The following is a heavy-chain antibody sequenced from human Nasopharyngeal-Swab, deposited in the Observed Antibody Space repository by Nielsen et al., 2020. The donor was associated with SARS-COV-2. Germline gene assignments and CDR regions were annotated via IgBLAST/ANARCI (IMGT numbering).Heavy chain of an antibody. CDR1: GFTVSSNY. J-gene: IGHJ4*02. V-gene: IGHV3-53*01. D-gene: IGHD3-22*01. Sequence: GESLKIPCAASGFTVSSNYMSWVRQAPGKGLEWVSVIYSGGSTYYADSVKGRFTISRHNSKNTLYLQMNSLRAEDTAVYYCAKDGPYYYDSSGYYRGVASFDYWGQGTLVTVSS. CDR3: AKDGPYYYDSSGYYRGVASFDY. CDR2: IYSGGST.